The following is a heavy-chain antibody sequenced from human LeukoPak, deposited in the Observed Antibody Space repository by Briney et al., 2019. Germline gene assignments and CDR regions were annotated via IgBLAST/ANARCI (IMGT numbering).Heavy chain of an antibody. CDR2: IRYDGTNK. CDR3: AKIWLGRRRIVDLVSTGETDY. Sequence: GGSLTLSCEASGFTFNTYGMHWVRQAPGKGLEWVAFIRYDGTNKYYADSVKGRFTISRDNSKNTLSLQMNGLRAEDAAVYYCAKIWLGRRRIVDLVSTGETDYWGQGTLVSVSS. V-gene: IGHV3-30*02. J-gene: IGHJ4*02. D-gene: IGHD5/OR15-5a*01. CDR1: GFTFNTYG.